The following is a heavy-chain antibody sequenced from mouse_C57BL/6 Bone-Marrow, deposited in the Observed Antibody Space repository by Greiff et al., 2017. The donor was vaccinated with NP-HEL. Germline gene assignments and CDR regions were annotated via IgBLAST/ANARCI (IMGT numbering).Heavy chain of an antibody. CDR2: ISDGGSYT. CDR1: GFTFSSYA. Sequence: EVHLVESGGGLVKPGGSLKLSCAASGFTFSSYAMSWVRQTPEKRLEWVATISDGGSYTYYPDNVKGRFTISRDNAKNNLYLQMSHLKSEDTAMYYCARENYGSRSAWFAYWGQGTLVTVSA. V-gene: IGHV5-4*01. D-gene: IGHD1-1*01. CDR3: ARENYGSRSAWFAY. J-gene: IGHJ3*01.